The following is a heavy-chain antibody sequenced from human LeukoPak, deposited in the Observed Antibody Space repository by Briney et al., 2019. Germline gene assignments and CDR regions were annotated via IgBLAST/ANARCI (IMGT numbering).Heavy chain of an antibody. D-gene: IGHD3-16*01. CDR1: GGSISSYY. CDR2: IYYSGST. V-gene: IGHV4-59*01. CDR3: ARGLPASD. Sequence: PSETLSLTCTDSGGSISSYYWSWIRQPPGKGLEWIGYIYYSGSTNYNPSLKSRVTISVDTSKNQFSLKLSSVTAADTAVYYCARGLPASDWGQGTLVTVSS. J-gene: IGHJ4*02.